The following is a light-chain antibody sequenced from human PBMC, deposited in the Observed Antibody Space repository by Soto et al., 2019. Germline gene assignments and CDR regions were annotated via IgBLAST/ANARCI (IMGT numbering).Light chain of an antibody. J-gene: IGKJ2*01. CDR2: GAS. CDR1: QSVSSSY. CDR3: QKYGNSPPNT. Sequence: IVLTQSPGTPSLSPGGKATPSCRASQSVSSSYLAWYQQKPGQAPRLLIYGASSRATGIPDRFSGSGSGTDFTLTISRLEPEDFAVYFCQKYGNSPPNTFGQGTKVDIK. V-gene: IGKV3-20*01.